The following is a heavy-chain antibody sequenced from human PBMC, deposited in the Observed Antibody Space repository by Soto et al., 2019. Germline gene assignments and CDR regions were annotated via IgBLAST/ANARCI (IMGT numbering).Heavy chain of an antibody. CDR3: ARVDTYYDFWSGLKKPMYYFDY. J-gene: IGHJ4*02. Sequence: GGALRISCAASGFTFFSYLMSWVLQAPGKGVGWVANIKQDGSEKYYVDSVKGRFTISRDNAKNSLYLQMNSLRAEDTAVYYCARVDTYYDFWSGLKKPMYYFDYWGQGTLVTVSS. CDR2: IKQDGSEK. CDR1: GFTFFSYL. D-gene: IGHD3-3*01. V-gene: IGHV3-7*05.